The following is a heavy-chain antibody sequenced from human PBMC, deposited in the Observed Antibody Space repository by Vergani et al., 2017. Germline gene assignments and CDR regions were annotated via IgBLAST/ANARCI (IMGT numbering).Heavy chain of an antibody. CDR2: IVVGSGNT. D-gene: IGHD6-13*01. Sequence: QMQLVQSGPEVKKPGTSVKVSCKASGSTFTSSAVQWVRQARGQRLEWIGWIVVGSGNTNYAQKCQERVTTPRDMSTSTAYMELSSLRSEDTAVYYCAARGGAAAGAESDYWGQGTLVTVCS. CDR1: GSTFTSSA. V-gene: IGHV1-58*01. CDR3: AARGGAAAGAESDY. J-gene: IGHJ4*02.